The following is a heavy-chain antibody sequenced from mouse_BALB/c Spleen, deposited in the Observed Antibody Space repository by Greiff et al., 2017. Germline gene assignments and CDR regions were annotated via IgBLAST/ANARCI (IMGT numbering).Heavy chain of an antibody. D-gene: IGHD2-10*01. CDR3: ATYCQSFAY. V-gene: IGHV2-3*01. Sequence: VKLVESGPGLVAPSQSLSITCTLSGFSLTSYGVSWVRQPPGKGLEWLGVIWGDGSTNYHSALISRLSICKYNSKSQVFLKLNSLQTDDTATYYCATYCQSFAYWGQGNLVTVAA. J-gene: IGHJ3*01. CDR2: IWGDGST. CDR1: GFSLTSYG.